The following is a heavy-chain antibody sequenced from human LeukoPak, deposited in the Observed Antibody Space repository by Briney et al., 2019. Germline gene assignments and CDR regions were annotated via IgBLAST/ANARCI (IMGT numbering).Heavy chain of an antibody. V-gene: IGHV3-66*01. Sequence: GGSLRLSCAASGFIVSSNYMSWVRQAPGKGLEWVSVIYSGGSTHYADPVKGRFTISRDNSKNTLYLQMNSLRAEDTSVYYCARGRNSGWYEFVGQFDYWGQGTLVTVSS. D-gene: IGHD6-19*01. CDR1: GFIVSSNY. CDR3: ARGRNSGWYEFVGQFDY. CDR2: IYSGGST. J-gene: IGHJ4*02.